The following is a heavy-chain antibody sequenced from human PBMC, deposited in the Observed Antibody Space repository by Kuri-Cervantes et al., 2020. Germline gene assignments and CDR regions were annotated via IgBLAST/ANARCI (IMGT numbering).Heavy chain of an antibody. CDR2: ISSSSSYI. D-gene: IGHD3-3*01. J-gene: IGHJ4*02. V-gene: IGHV3-21*01. CDR3: ARLRAFWSCYYSPAGDY. CDR1: GFTFSSYS. Sequence: GESLKISCSASGFTFSSYSMNWVRQAPGEGLEWVSSISSSSSYIYYADSVKGRFTISRDNAKSSLYLQINSTRAEDTAVYYCARLRAFWSCYYSPAGDYWGQGTLVTVSS.